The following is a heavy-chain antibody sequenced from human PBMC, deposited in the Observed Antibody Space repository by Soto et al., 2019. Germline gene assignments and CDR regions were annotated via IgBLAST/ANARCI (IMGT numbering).Heavy chain of an antibody. CDR3: ARDLGRQLALRPYYYYGMDV. J-gene: IGHJ6*02. D-gene: IGHD1-7*01. CDR2: IIPIFGTA. CDR1: GGTFSSYA. Sequence: GASVKVSCKASGGTFSSYAISWVRQAPGQGLEWMGGIIPIFGTANYAQKFQGRVTITADESTSTAYMELSSLRSEDTAVYYCARDLGRQLALRPYYYYGMDVWGQGTTVTVSS. V-gene: IGHV1-69*13.